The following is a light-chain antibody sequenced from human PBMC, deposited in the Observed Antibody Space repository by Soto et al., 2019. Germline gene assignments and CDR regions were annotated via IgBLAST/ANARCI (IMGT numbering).Light chain of an antibody. Sequence: QSVLTQPPSASGTPGQTVKVSCSGRSFNIGFNCVYWYQQLPGMAPKLLIHSNDERPSGVPDRFSGSKSGTSASLAISGLRSEDEADYYCAAWDDSLRGGVFGTGTKVTGL. CDR1: SFNIGFNC. CDR3: AAWDDSLRGGV. J-gene: IGLJ1*01. V-gene: IGLV1-47*02. CDR2: SND.